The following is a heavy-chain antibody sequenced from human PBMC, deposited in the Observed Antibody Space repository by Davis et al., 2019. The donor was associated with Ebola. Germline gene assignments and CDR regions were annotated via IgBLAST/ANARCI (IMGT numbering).Heavy chain of an antibody. CDR2: FSAHNGNI. J-gene: IGHJ4*02. CDR3: ARDLVITPIDY. D-gene: IGHD4-23*01. V-gene: IGHV1-18*01. CDR1: GYSFSSYG. Sequence: AASVKVSCKASGYSFSSYGFSWVRQAPGQGLEWMGWFSAHNGNIYYAQKFQGRVTLTRDTSSSTAYMELRSLRSDDTAVYYCARDLVITPIDYWGQGTLVTVSS.